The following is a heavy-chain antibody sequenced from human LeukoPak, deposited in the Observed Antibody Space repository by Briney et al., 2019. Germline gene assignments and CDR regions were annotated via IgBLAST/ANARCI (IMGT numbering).Heavy chain of an antibody. CDR3: ANGGSGTYYSGSGNYFDY. CDR1: GFTFVHFS. Sequence: QPGGSLRLSCVASGFTFVHFSMHWVRQAPGKGLEWVAFVPGEQTDKYYADSVKGRFTISRNNSKNTLYLQMNSLRAEDTAVYYCANGGSGTYYSGSGNYFDYWGQGTLVTVSS. J-gene: IGHJ4*02. CDR2: VPGEQTDK. V-gene: IGHV3-30*04. D-gene: IGHD1-26*01.